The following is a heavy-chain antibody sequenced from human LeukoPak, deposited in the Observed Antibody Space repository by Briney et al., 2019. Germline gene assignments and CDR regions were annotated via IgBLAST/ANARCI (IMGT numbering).Heavy chain of an antibody. D-gene: IGHD2-2*02. CDR1: GFTFSSYA. CDR3: ARSDCSSTSCYTWHYYYYYYMDV. CDR2: ISGSGGST. V-gene: IGHV3-23*01. Sequence: GGSLRLSCAASGFTFSSYAMSWVRQAPGKGLEWVSAISGSGGSTYYADSVKGRFTISRDNSKNTLYLQMNSLRAEDTAVYYCARSDCSSTSCYTWHYYYYYYMDVWGKGTTVTVSS. J-gene: IGHJ6*03.